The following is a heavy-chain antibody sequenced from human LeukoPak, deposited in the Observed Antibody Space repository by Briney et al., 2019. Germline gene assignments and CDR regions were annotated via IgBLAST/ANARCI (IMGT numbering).Heavy chain of an antibody. V-gene: IGHV3-30*02. CDR2: IRYDGSNK. Sequence: GGSLRLSCAASGFTFSSYGMHWVRQAPGKGLEWVAFIRYDGSNKYYADSVKGRFTISRDNSKNTLYLQMNSLRAEDTAVYYCPRAALQLYYFDYWGQGTLVTVSS. CDR3: PRAALQLYYFDY. D-gene: IGHD6-6*01. J-gene: IGHJ4*02. CDR1: GFTFSSYG.